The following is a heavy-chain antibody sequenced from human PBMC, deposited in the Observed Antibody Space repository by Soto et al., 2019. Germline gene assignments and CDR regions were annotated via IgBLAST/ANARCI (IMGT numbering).Heavy chain of an antibody. CDR2: IKSKTDGGTT. J-gene: IGHJ6*03. V-gene: IGHV3-15*01. Sequence: GGSLRLSCAASGFTFSNAWMSWVRQAPGKGLEWVGRIKSKTDGGTTDYAAPVKGRFTISRDDSKNTLYLQMNSLKTEDTAVYYCTTDQISDPLLWSVSPSNYYYMDVWGKGTTVTVSS. D-gene: IGHD3-3*01. CDR1: GFTFSNAW. CDR3: TTDQISDPLLWSVSPSNYYYMDV.